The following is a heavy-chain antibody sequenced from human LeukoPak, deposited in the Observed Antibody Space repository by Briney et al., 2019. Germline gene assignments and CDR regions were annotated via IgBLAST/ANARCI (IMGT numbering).Heavy chain of an antibody. CDR1: GFIVNSYA. Sequence: GGSLRLSCAASGFIVNSYAMSWVRQAPGKGLAWVSLIYSDGVTQYADSVKGRFTISRGNSKNTLYLQMNSLRDEDTAVYFCARDRAEGKTWVEFDPWGQGTLVTVSS. V-gene: IGHV3-66*02. CDR3: ARDRAEGKTWVEFDP. CDR2: IYSDGVT. J-gene: IGHJ5*02.